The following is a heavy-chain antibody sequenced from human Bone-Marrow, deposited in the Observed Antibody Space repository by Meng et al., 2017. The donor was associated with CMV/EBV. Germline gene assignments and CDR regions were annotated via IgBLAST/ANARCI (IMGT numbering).Heavy chain of an antibody. CDR1: GYSFTSYW. V-gene: IGHV5-51*01. Sequence: KVSCKGSGYSFTSYWIGWVRQMPGKGLEWMGIIYPGDSDTRYSPSFQGQVTISADKSISTAYLPWSSLKASDTAMYYCARLGAAGRLSYYYYGMDVWGQGTTVTVSS. CDR2: IYPGDSDT. J-gene: IGHJ6*02. D-gene: IGHD6-13*01. CDR3: ARLGAAGRLSYYYYGMDV.